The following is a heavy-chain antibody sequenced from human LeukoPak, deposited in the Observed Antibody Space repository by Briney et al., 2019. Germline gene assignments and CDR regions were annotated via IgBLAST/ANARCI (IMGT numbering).Heavy chain of an antibody. Sequence: PGGSLRLSCAASGFTFSSYAMSWVRQAPGKGLEWVSAISGSGGNTYYADSVKGRFTISRDNSKNTLYLQMNSLRAEDTAVCYCAKTDQYYYDSSGYYYDYWGQGTLVTVSS. CDR2: ISGSGGNT. J-gene: IGHJ4*02. CDR3: AKTDQYYYDSSGYYYDY. D-gene: IGHD3-22*01. CDR1: GFTFSSYA. V-gene: IGHV3-23*01.